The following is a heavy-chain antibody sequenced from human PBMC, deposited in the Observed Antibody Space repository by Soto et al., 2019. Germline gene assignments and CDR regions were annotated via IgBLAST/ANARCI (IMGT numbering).Heavy chain of an antibody. CDR1: GFTFSSYA. CDR3: AITANGWFSAFDI. CDR2: ISGSGGTT. D-gene: IGHD6-19*01. Sequence: EVQLLESGGGLVQPGGSLRLPCAASGFTFSSYAMSWVRRAPGKGLEWVSAISGSGGTTYYADSVKGRFTFSRDNSKNTLYLQMNSLRAEDTAVYYLAITANGWFSAFDIWGQGTMVTVSS. V-gene: IGHV3-23*01. J-gene: IGHJ3*02.